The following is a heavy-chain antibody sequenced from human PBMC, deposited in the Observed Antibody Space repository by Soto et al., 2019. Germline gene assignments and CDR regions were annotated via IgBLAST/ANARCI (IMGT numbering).Heavy chain of an antibody. Sequence: GGSLRLSCAASGFTFSTYNMNWVRQAPGKGLEWVSSISSRSSYIYYADSVKGRFTVSRDNAKNSLYLQINSLRTEDTAVYYCARDPNGSGPELPEFYYFDSWGQGTRVTVSS. J-gene: IGHJ4*02. D-gene: IGHD6-19*01. V-gene: IGHV3-21*01. CDR2: ISSRSSYI. CDR1: GFTFSTYN. CDR3: ARDPNGSGPELPEFYYFDS.